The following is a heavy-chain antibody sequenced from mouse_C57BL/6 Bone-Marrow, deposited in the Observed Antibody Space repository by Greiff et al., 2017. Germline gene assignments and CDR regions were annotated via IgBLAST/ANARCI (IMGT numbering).Heavy chain of an antibody. J-gene: IGHJ3*01. CDR2: IDPDNGDT. CDR3: NRIAY. Sequence: EVQLQQSGAELVKPGASVKLSCTASGFNFTDDYMHWVKQRPEQGLEWIGWIDPDNGDTEYASKFQGKATITVDTSSNTAYLQLSSLTSEDTAVYYCNRIAYWGQGTLVTVSA. CDR1: GFNFTDDY. V-gene: IGHV14-4*01.